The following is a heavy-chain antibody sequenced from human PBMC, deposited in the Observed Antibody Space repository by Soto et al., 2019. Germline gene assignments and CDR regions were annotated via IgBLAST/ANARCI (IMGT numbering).Heavy chain of an antibody. J-gene: IGHJ5*02. CDR3: ARDRYYGSGSLSNWFDP. CDR2: INAGNGNT. CDR1: GYTFTSYA. D-gene: IGHD3-10*01. Sequence: GASVKVSCKASGYTFTSYAMHWVRQAPGQRLEWMGWINAGNGNTKYSQKFQGRVTITRDTSASTAYMELSSLRSEDTAVYYCARDRYYGSGSLSNWFDPWGQGTLVTVSS. V-gene: IGHV1-3*01.